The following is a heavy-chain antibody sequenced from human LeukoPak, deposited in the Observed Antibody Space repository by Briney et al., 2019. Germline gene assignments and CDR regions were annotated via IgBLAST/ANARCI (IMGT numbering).Heavy chain of an antibody. V-gene: IGHV4-61*01. CDR1: GGSISSSSYS. D-gene: IGHD3-10*01. CDR2: IYHNGIT. CDR3: AREANYYGSGSYFEGTFDY. J-gene: IGHJ4*02. Sequence: SETLSLTCTVSGGSISSSSYSWGWIRQPPGKGLEWIGYIYHNGITNYNPSLKSRVTISIDTSKNEFSLKLTSVTAADTAVYYCAREANYYGSGSYFEGTFDYWGQGSLVTVSS.